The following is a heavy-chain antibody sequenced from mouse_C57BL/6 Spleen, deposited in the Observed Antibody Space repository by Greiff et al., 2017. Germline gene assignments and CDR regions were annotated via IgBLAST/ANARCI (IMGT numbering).Heavy chain of an antibody. CDR3: ARRGGSSDYWYFDV. D-gene: IGHD1-1*01. Sequence: QVQLQQPGAELVMPGASVKLSCKASGYTFTSYWMHWVKQRPGQGLEWIGEIDPSDSYTNYNQKFKGKSTLTVDKSSSTAYMQLSSLTSEDSAVYYCARRGGSSDYWYFDVWGTGTTVTVSS. CDR2: IDPSDSYT. J-gene: IGHJ1*03. V-gene: IGHV1-69*01. CDR1: GYTFTSYW.